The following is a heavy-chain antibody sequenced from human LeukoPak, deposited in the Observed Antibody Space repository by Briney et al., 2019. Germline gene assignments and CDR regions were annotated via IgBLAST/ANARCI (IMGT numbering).Heavy chain of an antibody. CDR3: ARAHPYYYDTSGRYGVDV. CDR2: ISSSGSTI. D-gene: IGHD3-22*01. CDR1: GFTFSDYY. V-gene: IGHV3-11*04. Sequence: GGSLRLSCAASGFTFSDYYMSWIRQAPGKGLEWVSYISSSGSTIYYADSVKGRFTISRDNAKNSLYLQMNSLRAEDTDVYYCARAHPYYYDTSGRYGVDVWGKGTTVTISS. J-gene: IGHJ6*04.